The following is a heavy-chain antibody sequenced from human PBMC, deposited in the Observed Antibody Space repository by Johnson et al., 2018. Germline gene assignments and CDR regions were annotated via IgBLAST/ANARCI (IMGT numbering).Heavy chain of an antibody. V-gene: IGHV3-30*18. Sequence: EQLVESGGGVVQPGRSLGLSCAASGFTFSPYAMFWVRQVPGKGLEWVAVIGYDGGNKYYADSVKARFTISRDNSQKTPFLQMNSLRAEDTAVYYCANALGVDPYDGFDTWGQGTMVTVSS. CDR1: GFTFSPYA. J-gene: IGHJ3*02. CDR3: ANALGVDPYDGFDT. D-gene: IGHD3-16*01. CDR2: IGYDGGNK.